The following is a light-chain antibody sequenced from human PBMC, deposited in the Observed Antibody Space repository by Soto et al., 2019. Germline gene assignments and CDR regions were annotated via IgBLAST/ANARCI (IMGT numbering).Light chain of an antibody. CDR1: SSDVGGYNY. CDR3: SSYTSSSTLPV. J-gene: IGLJ2*01. Sequence: QSALTQPASVSGSPGQSITISCTGTSSDVGGYNYVSWYQQHPGKAPKLMIYDVSNGPSGVSNRFSGSKSGNTASLTISGLQAEDEADYYCSSYTSSSTLPVFGGGTKLTVL. V-gene: IGLV2-14*01. CDR2: DVS.